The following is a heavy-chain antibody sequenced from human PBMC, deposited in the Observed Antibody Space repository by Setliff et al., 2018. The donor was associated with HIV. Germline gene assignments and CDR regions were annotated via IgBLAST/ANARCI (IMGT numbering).Heavy chain of an antibody. V-gene: IGHV2-5*02. CDR3: AQTTKPSQFDY. CDR1: GFSLSTSGVG. J-gene: IGHJ4*02. CDR2: IYWDDYK. D-gene: IGHD1-26*01. Sequence: SGPTLVNPTQTLTLTCTFSGFSLSTSGVGVGWIRQPPGKALEWLAVIYWDDYKHYSPSLKNRLTVTKDNSKNQVVLTMTNMNSVDTATYYCAQTTKPSQFDYWGQGTLVTVSS.